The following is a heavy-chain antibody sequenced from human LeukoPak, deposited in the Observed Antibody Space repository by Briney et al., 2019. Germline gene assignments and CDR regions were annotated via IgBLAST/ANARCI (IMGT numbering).Heavy chain of an antibody. V-gene: IGHV4-30-4*01. CDR3: AVGPGDCSGGSCYRYYYGMDV. CDR1: GGSISSGDYY. Sequence: PSETLSLTCTVSGGSISSGDYYWSWIRQPPGKGLEWIGYIYYSGSTYYNPSLKSRVTISVDTSKNQFSLKLSSVTAADTAVYYCAVGPGDCSGGSCYRYYYGMDVWGQGTTVTVSS. J-gene: IGHJ6*02. CDR2: IYYSGST. D-gene: IGHD2-15*01.